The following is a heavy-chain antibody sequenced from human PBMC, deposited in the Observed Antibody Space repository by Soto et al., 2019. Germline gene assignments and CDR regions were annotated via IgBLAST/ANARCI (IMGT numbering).Heavy chain of an antibody. V-gene: IGHV4-59*03. J-gene: IGHJ6*03. D-gene: IGHD6-19*01. CDR2: IYYSGST. CDR1: GGFISSHY. Sequence: SETLSLTCTVSGGFISSHYWSWIRQSPGMGLEWIGYIYYSGSTNYIPSLRSRVTISVDSSKNQFSLKLSSLTAADTAVYYCARLAGTVAGPHYMDVWGKGTTVTVSS. CDR3: ARLAGTVAGPHYMDV.